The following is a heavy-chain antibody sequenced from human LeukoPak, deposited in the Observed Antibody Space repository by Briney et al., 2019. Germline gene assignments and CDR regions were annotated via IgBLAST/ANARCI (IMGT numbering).Heavy chain of an antibody. D-gene: IGHD3-22*01. CDR1: GYTFTSYY. V-gene: IGHV1-46*01. CDR3: ARGRRITMIVVALDY. CDR2: INPSGGST. Sequence: GASVKVSCKASGYTFTSYYMHWVRQAPGQGLEWMGIINPSGGSTSYAQKFQGRVTMTRDTSTSTVYMELSSPRSEDTAVYYCARGRRITMIVVALDYWGQGTLVTVSS. J-gene: IGHJ4*02.